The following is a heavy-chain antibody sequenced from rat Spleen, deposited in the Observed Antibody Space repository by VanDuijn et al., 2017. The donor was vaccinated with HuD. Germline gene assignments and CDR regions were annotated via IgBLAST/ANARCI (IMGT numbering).Heavy chain of an antibody. Sequence: EVQLVESGGGLVQPGRSLKLSCVASGFTFSIYWMTWIRQAPGKGLEWVASITNTGDSTYYPDSVKGRFTISRDNAKSTLYLQMNSLRSEDTATYYWTREGDIRASYVMDAWGQGTSVTVSS. V-gene: IGHV5-31*01. D-gene: IGHD1-5*01. CDR1: GFTFSIYW. J-gene: IGHJ4*01. CDR3: TREGDIRASYVMDA. CDR2: ITNTGDST.